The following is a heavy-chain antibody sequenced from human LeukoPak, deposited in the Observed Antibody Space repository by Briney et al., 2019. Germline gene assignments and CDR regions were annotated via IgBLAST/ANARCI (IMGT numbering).Heavy chain of an antibody. CDR3: ARGERYYYDSSGPYYFDY. CDR2: IIPIFGTA. Sequence: ASVKVSCKASGYTFTGYYMHWVRQAPGQGLEWMGGIIPIFGTANYAQKFQGRVTITADKSTSTAYMELSSLRSEDTAVYYCARGERYYYDSSGPYYFDYWGQGTLVTVSS. V-gene: IGHV1-69*06. D-gene: IGHD3-22*01. CDR1: GYTFTGYY. J-gene: IGHJ4*02.